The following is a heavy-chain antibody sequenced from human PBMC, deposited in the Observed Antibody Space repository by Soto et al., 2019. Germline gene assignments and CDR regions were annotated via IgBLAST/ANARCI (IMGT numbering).Heavy chain of an antibody. J-gene: IGHJ5*02. CDR2: IDPSDSYT. CDR3: ARPQGGTDWLDP. D-gene: IGHD1-7*01. Sequence: PGESLKISCKASGYIFANYWIIWVRQLPGKGLEWMGRIDPSDSYTDYNPSFRGLVTISSDRSINTVYLHWTSLKASDTAMYYCARPQGGTDWLDPWGQGILVTVSS. V-gene: IGHV5-10-1*01. CDR1: GYIFANYW.